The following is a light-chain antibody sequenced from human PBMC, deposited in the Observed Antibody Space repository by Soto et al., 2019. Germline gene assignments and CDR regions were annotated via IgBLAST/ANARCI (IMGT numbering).Light chain of an antibody. CDR2: KAS. CDR1: QTISSW. Sequence: DIQMTQSPSTLSGSVGDRVTITCRASQTISSWLAWYQQKPGKAPKLLIYKASTLKSGVPSRFSGSGSGTEFTLTISSLEPEDFAVYYCQQRNDWRRGTFGQGTRLEIK. CDR3: QQRNDWRRGT. V-gene: IGKV1-5*03. J-gene: IGKJ5*01.